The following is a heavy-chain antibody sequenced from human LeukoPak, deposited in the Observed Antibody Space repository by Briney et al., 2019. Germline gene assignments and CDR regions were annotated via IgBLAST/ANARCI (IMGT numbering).Heavy chain of an antibody. CDR2: IYYSGST. CDR3: ARVSCNWNDCDYYYYGMDV. CDR1: GGSISSYY. V-gene: IGHV4-59*12. Sequence: SETLSLTCTVSGGSISSYYWSWIRQPPGKGLEWIGYIYYSGSTNYNPSLKSRVTISVDTSKNQFSLKLSSVTAADTAVYYCARVSCNWNDCDYYYYGMDVWGQGTTVTVSS. J-gene: IGHJ6*02. D-gene: IGHD1-1*01.